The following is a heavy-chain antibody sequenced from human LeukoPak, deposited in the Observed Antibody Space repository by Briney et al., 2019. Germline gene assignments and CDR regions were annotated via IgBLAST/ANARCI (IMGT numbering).Heavy chain of an antibody. CDR2: IWYDGGNK. V-gene: IGHV3-33*01. CDR1: GFTFSSYG. J-gene: IGHJ4*02. D-gene: IGHD3-22*01. CDR3: ARDRTYYYDSSGDYYFDY. Sequence: PGRSLRLSCAASGFTFSSYGMHWVRQAPGKGLEWVAVIWYDGGNKYYADSVKGRFTISRDNSKNTLYLQMNSLRAEDTAVYYCARDRTYYYDSSGDYYFDYWGQGTLVTVSS.